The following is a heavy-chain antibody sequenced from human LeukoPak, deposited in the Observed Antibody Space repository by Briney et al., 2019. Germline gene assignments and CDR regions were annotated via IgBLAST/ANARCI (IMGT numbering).Heavy chain of an antibody. CDR2: IYTSGGT. V-gene: IGHV4-4*07. CDR3: ARSLTGYYYYMDV. CDR1: GGSISSYY. J-gene: IGHJ6*03. Sequence: PPETLSLTCTVSGGSISSYYWSWIRQPAGKGLEWIGRIYTSGGTNYNPSLKSRVTISVDKSKNQFSLKLSSVTAADTAVYYCARSLTGYYYYMDVWGKGTTVTVSS.